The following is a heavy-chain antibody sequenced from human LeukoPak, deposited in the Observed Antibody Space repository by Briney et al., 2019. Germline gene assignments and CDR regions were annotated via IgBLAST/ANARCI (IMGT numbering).Heavy chain of an antibody. Sequence: SETLSLTCTVSGGSLSSYYWSWIRRPPGKGLEWIGYIYYSGSTNYNPSLKSRVTISVDTSKNQFSLKLSSVTAADTAVYYCARESAAHYGLAKREYYFDYWGQGTLVTVSS. V-gene: IGHV4-59*01. D-gene: IGHD4-17*01. CDR3: ARESAAHYGLAKREYYFDY. CDR2: IYYSGST. CDR1: GGSLSSYY. J-gene: IGHJ4*02.